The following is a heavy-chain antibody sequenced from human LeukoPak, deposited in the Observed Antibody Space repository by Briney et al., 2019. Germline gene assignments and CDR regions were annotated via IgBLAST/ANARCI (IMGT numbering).Heavy chain of an antibody. D-gene: IGHD5-18*01. CDR1: GGSINSGNYY. J-gene: IGHJ4*02. CDR2: IHYSGTT. Sequence: SQTLSLTCNVSGGSINSGNYYWGWIRQPPGEGLEWIGSIHYSGTTYSNPSLKSRVTMSVDTSKNQFSLKLSSVTAADTAVYYCARTRGYRGYFDYWGQGTLVTVSS. CDR3: ARTRGYRGYFDY. V-gene: IGHV4-39*07.